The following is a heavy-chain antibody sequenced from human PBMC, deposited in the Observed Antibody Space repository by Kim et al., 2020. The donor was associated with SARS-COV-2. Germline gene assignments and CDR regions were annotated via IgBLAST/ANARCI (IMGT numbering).Heavy chain of an antibody. D-gene: IGHD3-10*01. CDR3: AKAHPTYYYGSGSYIFDY. Sequence: GGSLRLSCAASGFTFSSYAMSWVRQAPGKGLEWVSAISGSGGSTYYADSVKGRFTISRDNSKNTLYLQMNSLRAEDTAVYYCAKAHPTYYYGSGSYIFDYWGQGTLVTVSS. V-gene: IGHV3-23*01. CDR1: GFTFSSYA. J-gene: IGHJ4*02. CDR2: ISGSGGST.